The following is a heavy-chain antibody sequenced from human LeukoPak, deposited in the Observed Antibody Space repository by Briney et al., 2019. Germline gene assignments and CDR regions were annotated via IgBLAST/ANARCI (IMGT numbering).Heavy chain of an antibody. J-gene: IGHJ6*02. V-gene: IGHV1-69*13. D-gene: IGHD3-16*01. CDR2: IIPIFGTA. Sequence: ASVKVSCKASGYTFTSYYMHWVRQAPGQGLEWMGGIIPIFGTANYAQKFQGRVTITADESTSTAYMELSSLRSEDTAVYYCASRAYWSIGYYGMDVWGQGTTVTVSS. CDR3: ASRAYWSIGYYGMDV. CDR1: GYTFTSYY.